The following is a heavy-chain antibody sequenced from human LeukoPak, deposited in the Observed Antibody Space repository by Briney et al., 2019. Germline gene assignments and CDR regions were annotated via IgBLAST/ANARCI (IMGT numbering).Heavy chain of an antibody. V-gene: IGHV4-30-2*01. CDR1: GGSISSGGYY. CDR3: ARGWWLAGPYYFDY. Sequence: SQTLSLTCTVSGGSISSGGYYWSWIRQPPGKGLEWIGYIYHSGSTYYNPSLKSRVTISVDRSKNQFSLKLSSVTAADTAVYYCARGWWLAGPYYFDYWGQGTLVTVSS. D-gene: IGHD2-15*01. J-gene: IGHJ4*02. CDR2: IYHSGST.